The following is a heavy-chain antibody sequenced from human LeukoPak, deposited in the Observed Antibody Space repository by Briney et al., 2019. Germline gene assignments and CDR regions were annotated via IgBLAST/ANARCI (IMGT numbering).Heavy chain of an antibody. D-gene: IGHD3-22*01. CDR2: IRYDGSNK. CDR3: AKDKTYYYDSSGYSPMDY. CDR1: GFTFSSYG. J-gene: IGHJ4*02. V-gene: IGHV3-30*02. Sequence: GGSLRLSCAASGFTFSSYGMHWVRQAPGQGLEWVAFIRYDGSNKYYADSVKGRFTISRDNSKNTLYLQMNSLRAEDTAVYYCAKDKTYYYDSSGYSPMDYWGQGTLVTVSS.